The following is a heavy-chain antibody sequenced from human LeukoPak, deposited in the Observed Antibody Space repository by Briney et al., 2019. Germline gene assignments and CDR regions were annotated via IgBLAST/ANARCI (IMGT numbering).Heavy chain of an antibody. Sequence: GGSLRLSCAASGFTFSSYAMHWVRQAPGKGLEWVAVISYDGSNKYYADSVKGRFTISRDNAKNSLHLQMNSLRAEDTAVYYCARDLELLDYWGQGTLVTVSS. V-gene: IGHV3-30-3*01. D-gene: IGHD1-7*01. CDR2: ISYDGSNK. CDR1: GFTFSSYA. J-gene: IGHJ4*02. CDR3: ARDLELLDY.